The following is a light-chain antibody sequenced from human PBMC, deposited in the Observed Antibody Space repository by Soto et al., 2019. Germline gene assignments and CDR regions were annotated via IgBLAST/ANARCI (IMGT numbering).Light chain of an antibody. Sequence: DIQLTQSPSFLSASVGDRVTITCRASQGISSYLAWYQQKPGKAPKLLIYAASTLQSGVPSRFSGSGSGTKFTLSISSLHPEDFATYYCQQLNSYPLFFGPGTKVDI. V-gene: IGKV1-9*01. CDR2: AAS. J-gene: IGKJ3*01. CDR1: QGISSY. CDR3: QQLNSYPLF.